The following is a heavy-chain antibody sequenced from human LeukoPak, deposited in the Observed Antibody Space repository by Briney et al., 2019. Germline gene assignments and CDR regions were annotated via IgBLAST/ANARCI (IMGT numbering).Heavy chain of an antibody. Sequence: GRSLRLSCTASGFTFGDYAMSWVRQAPGKGLEWVSAISASGGTTYYADSVKGRFTISRDNSKNTLYLQMNYLRAEDTAVYYCVKDPNGDYVGAFDIWGQGTVVSVSS. CDR1: GFTFGDYA. J-gene: IGHJ3*02. V-gene: IGHV3-23*01. CDR2: ISASGGTT. D-gene: IGHD4-17*01. CDR3: VKDPNGDYVGAFDI.